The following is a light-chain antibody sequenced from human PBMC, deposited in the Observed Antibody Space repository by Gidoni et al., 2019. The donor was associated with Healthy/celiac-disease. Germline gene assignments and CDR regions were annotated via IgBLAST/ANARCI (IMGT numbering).Light chain of an antibody. CDR1: QSISSY. V-gene: IGKV1-39*01. J-gene: IGKJ2*04. Sequence: DIQMTQSPSSLSASVGDRVTITCRASQSISSYLNWYQQKPGTAPKLLIYAASSLQSGVPSRFSGSGSGTDFTLTISSLQPEDFATYYCQQSYRTPCSFGQGTKLEIK. CDR2: AAS. CDR3: QQSYRTPCS.